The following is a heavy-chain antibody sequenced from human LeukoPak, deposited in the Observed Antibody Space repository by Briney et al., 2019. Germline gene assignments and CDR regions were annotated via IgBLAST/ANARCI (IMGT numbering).Heavy chain of an antibody. V-gene: IGHV3-23*01. CDR3: AKPLEGVTGTDSIYCYYYGMDV. J-gene: IGHJ6*01. Sequence: GVSVTLTCSASRFTFNGYAMRWEPQAQGKGREWGLAINSGGSSSYYADSVKGRFTTSRANSKNTLYLQMNSLRAEDTSVYYCAKPLEGVTGTDSIYCYYYGMDVWGQGTTVTVSS. CDR1: RFTFNGYA. CDR2: INSGGSSS. D-gene: IGHD1-20*01.